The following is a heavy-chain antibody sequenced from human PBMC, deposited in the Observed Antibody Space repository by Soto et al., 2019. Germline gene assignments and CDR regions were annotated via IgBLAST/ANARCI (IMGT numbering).Heavy chain of an antibody. D-gene: IGHD3-3*01. CDR1: GFTFSSYA. CDR3: AAYDFWSGYSFGY. CDR2: ISGSGGST. V-gene: IGHV3-23*01. Sequence: GSLRLSCAASGFTFSSYAMSWVRQAPGKGLEWVSAISGSGGSTYYADSVKGRFTISRDNSKNTLYLQMNSLRAEDTAVYYCAAYDFWSGYSFGYWGQGTLVTVSS. J-gene: IGHJ4*02.